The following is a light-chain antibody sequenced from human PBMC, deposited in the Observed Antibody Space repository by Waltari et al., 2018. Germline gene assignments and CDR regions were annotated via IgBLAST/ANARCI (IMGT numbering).Light chain of an antibody. Sequence: DVVMTQSPLSLPVSLGQPASISCRSSHGLVYSDGNTYLRWFHQRPGPSPRRLIYKVSNRDSGVPDRFTGSGSGTEFTLNINRVEAEDVGIYSCMQASHWPYTFGQGTKLEIK. CDR3: MQASHWPYT. CDR1: HGLVYSDGNTY. CDR2: KVS. V-gene: IGKV2-30*01. J-gene: IGKJ2*01.